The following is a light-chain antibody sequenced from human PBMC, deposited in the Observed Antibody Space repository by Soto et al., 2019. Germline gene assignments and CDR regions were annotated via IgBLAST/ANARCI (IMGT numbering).Light chain of an antibody. CDR2: AAS. CDR1: QGISSY. J-gene: IGKJ5*01. V-gene: IGKV1-9*01. Sequence: DIHFTQSPSFLSASVGDRVTITCRASQGISSYLAWYQQKPGKAPKLLIYAASTLQSGVPSRFSGSGSGTEFTLTISSLQPEDFATYYCQQLNSYPRITFGQGTRLEIK. CDR3: QQLNSYPRIT.